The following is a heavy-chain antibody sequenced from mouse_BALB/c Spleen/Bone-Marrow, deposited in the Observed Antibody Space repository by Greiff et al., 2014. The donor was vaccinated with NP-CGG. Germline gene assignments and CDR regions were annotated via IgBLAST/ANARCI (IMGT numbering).Heavy chain of an antibody. D-gene: IGHD2-14*01. CDR3: ARIGNRRSYSLDY. CDR2: ISPYNGVT. V-gene: IGHV1S29*02. CDR1: GYTFTDYN. Sequence: VQLQQPAPELVKPGASVKISCKASGYTFTDYNMHWVKQSHGKSLEWIGYISPYNGVTGYNQRFKSKATLTVDSSSSTAYMELRSLTSEDSVVYYCARIGNRRSYSLDYWGQGTSVTVSS. J-gene: IGHJ4*01.